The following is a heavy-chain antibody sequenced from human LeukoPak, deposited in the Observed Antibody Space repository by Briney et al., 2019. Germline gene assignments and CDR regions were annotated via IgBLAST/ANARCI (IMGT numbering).Heavy chain of an antibody. Sequence: SETLSLTCTVSGGSISRGGYYWNWIRQHPGKGLEWIGYIHYTGSTYYNPSLKSRVTISIDTSKNQFSLKLNSVTAADTAVYYCARMGDGYNRRDFDYWGQGTLVSVPS. J-gene: IGHJ4*02. D-gene: IGHD5-24*01. CDR1: GGSISRGGYY. CDR3: ARMGDGYNRRDFDY. V-gene: IGHV4-31*03. CDR2: IHYTGST.